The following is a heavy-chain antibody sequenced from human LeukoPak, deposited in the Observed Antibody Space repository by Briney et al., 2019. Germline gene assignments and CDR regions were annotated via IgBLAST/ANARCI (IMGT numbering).Heavy chain of an antibody. CDR3: AREEAGFFGPFLPDQ. J-gene: IGHJ4*02. D-gene: IGHD6-19*01. V-gene: IGHV4-39*07. CDR1: GVSISSSTYY. Sequence: ETLSLTCTVSGVSISSSTYYWAWIRQPPGKGLEWIGSIYYGGSTYYNPSLKSRVTISVDTSKNQFSVKLSSVTAADTAMYYCAREEAGFFGPFLPDQWGQGTLVTVSS. CDR2: IYYGGST.